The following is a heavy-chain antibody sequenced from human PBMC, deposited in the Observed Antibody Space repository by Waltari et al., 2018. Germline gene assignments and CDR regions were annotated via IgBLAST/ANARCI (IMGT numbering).Heavy chain of an antibody. J-gene: IGHJ6*02. CDR1: GYSFTSTW. CDR2: IYPGDSDT. D-gene: IGHD2-15*01. CDR3: ARHPGSGGSWVSGMDV. V-gene: IGHV5-51*01. Sequence: EVQLVQSGAEVKKPGESLRISCKGSGYSFTSTWIGWVRQLHGKGLEWMGIIYPGDSDTRYSPSFQGQVTISADKSISTAYLQWSSLKASDTAMYYCARHPGSGGSWVSGMDVWGQGTTVTVSS.